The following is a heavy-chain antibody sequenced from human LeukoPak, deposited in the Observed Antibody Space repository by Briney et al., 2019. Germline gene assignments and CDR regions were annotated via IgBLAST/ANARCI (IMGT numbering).Heavy chain of an antibody. CDR2: IYHSGST. Sequence: SETLSLTCTVSGGSISSYYWSWIRQPPGKGLEWIGYIYHSGSTYYNPSLKSRVTISVDRSKNQFSLKLSSVTAADTAVYYCAKGQQLVPAYWGQGTLVTVSS. D-gene: IGHD6-13*01. CDR3: AKGQQLVPAY. CDR1: GGSISSYY. V-gene: IGHV4-59*12. J-gene: IGHJ4*02.